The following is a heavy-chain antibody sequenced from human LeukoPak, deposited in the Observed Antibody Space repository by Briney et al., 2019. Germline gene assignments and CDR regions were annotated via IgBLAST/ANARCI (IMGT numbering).Heavy chain of an antibody. CDR2: INSDGDST. Sequence: PGGSLRLSCAASGFSFSTYAMHWVRQAPGKGLEYVSSINSDGDSTHYANSVKDRFTISRDNSKNTLYLQMGSLRAEDMAVYYCARDRGASYVHYYCMDVWGKGTTVTVSS. J-gene: IGHJ6*03. CDR1: GFSFSTYA. D-gene: IGHD1-26*01. V-gene: IGHV3-64*01. CDR3: ARDRGASYVHYYCMDV.